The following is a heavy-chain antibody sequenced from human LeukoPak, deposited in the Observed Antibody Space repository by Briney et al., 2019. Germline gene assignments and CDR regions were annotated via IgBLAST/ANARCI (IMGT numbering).Heavy chain of an antibody. CDR3: ARIPRGRYEAY. CDR1: GYTFSGYY. CDR2: INPNSGGT. Sequence: GASVTVSCKASGYTFSGYYMYWVRQAPGQGLEWMGWINPNSGGTNYAQKFQGRVTMTRDTSTTTGYMELSRLRSDDTAVYYCARIPRGRYEAYWGQGTLVTVSS. D-gene: IGHD1-26*01. J-gene: IGHJ4*02. V-gene: IGHV1-2*02.